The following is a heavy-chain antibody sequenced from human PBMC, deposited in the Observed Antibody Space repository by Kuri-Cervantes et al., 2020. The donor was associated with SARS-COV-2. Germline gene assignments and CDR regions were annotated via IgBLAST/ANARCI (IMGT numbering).Heavy chain of an antibody. V-gene: IGHV1-18*01. CDR3: ARGHSALKRELLPFDY. Sequence: ASVKVSCKASGYTFTSYGISWVRQAPGQGLEWMGWISAYNGNTNYAQTLQGRVTMTTDTSTSTAYMALRSLRSDDTAVYYCARGHSALKRELLPFDYWGQGTLVTVSS. D-gene: IGHD1-26*01. CDR1: GYTFTSYG. J-gene: IGHJ4*02. CDR2: ISAYNGNT.